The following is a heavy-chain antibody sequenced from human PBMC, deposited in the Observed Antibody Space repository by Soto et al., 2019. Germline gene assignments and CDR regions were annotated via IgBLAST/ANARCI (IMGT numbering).Heavy chain of an antibody. J-gene: IGHJ6*02. Sequence: QVQLVQSGDEVKKPGASVKVSCKASGYIFVNYGIAWVRQAPRQGLEWMGWISPYTGNTHSASKVQGRLTMTTDTPXGTAYMDLGSLTSDDTAVYYCVMVDNYVTPTPQDVWGQGTTVTVSS. CDR1: GYIFVNYG. CDR3: VMVDNYVTPTPQDV. CDR2: ISPYTGNT. D-gene: IGHD3-16*01. V-gene: IGHV1-18*01.